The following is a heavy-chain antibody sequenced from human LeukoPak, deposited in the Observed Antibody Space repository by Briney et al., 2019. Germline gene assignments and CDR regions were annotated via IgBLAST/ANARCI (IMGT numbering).Heavy chain of an antibody. CDR2: ISYDGSNK. V-gene: IGHV3-30*01. CDR1: GFTFSSYA. Sequence: GGSLRLSCAASGFTFSSYAMHGVRQAPGKGLEGVAVISYDGSNKYYADSVKGRFTISRDNSKNTLYLQMNSLRAEDTAVYYCASLPYYYGSGIFDYWGQGTLVTVSS. D-gene: IGHD3-10*01. J-gene: IGHJ4*02. CDR3: ASLPYYYGSGIFDY.